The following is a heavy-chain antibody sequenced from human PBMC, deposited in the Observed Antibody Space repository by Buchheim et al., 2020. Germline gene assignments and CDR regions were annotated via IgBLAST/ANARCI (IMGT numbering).Heavy chain of an antibody. CDR2: IKSKTAGETT. CDR1: GFTFSDVW. CDR3: ITGVVGAPYTFF. V-gene: IGHV3-15*01. D-gene: IGHD2-15*01. J-gene: IGHJ4*02. Sequence: EVQLVESGGGLVKPGGCLRLSCAASGFTFSDVWMSWVRQAPGKGLEWVGRIKSKTAGETTDYAEPGRGRFSISRDDSKNTLYLLMSSLKTEDTAVYFCITGVVGAPYTFFWGQGTL.